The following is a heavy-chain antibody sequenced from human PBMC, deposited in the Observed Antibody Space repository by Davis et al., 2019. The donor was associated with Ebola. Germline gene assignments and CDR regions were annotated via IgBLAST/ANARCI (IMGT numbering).Heavy chain of an antibody. J-gene: IGHJ3*02. CDR3: AAGGVGGGFDI. V-gene: IGHV1-24*01. Sequence: ASVKVSCKVSGYTLTELSIHWVRQAPGKGLEWMGNFDPEDSEAIYAQKFQDRVTMTEDTSTDTAYMELSSLRSEDTVVYYCAAGGVGGGFDIWGQGTMVTVSS. CDR2: FDPEDSEA. D-gene: IGHD2-15*01. CDR1: GYTLTELS.